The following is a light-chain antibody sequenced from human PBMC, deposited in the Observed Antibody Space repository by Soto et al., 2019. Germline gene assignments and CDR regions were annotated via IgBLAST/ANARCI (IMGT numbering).Light chain of an antibody. CDR3: QQYNVWPLT. V-gene: IGKV3-15*01. J-gene: IGKJ4*01. CDR1: QSVSSN. CDR2: VAS. Sequence: EIVMTQSPATLSVSPGERATLSCRASQSVSSNLAWYQQQPGQTPKLLIYVASTMATGIPARFSGSGSGTEFTLTISSLQSEDFAVYYCQQYNVWPLTFGGGTKVEFK.